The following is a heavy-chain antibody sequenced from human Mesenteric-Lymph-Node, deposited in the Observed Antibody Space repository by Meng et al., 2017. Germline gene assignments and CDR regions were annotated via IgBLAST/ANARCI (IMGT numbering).Heavy chain of an antibody. CDR3: ARGPDEYSSSWYKARYGMDV. V-gene: IGHV1-46*01. D-gene: IGHD6-13*01. Sequence: ASVKVSCKASGYTFTSYYMHWVRQAPGQGLEWMGIINPSGGSTSYAQKFQGRVTMTRDTSTSTAYMELSSLRSEDTAVYYCARGPDEYSSSWYKARYGMDVWGQGTTVTVSS. CDR2: INPSGGST. J-gene: IGHJ6*02. CDR1: GYTFTSYY.